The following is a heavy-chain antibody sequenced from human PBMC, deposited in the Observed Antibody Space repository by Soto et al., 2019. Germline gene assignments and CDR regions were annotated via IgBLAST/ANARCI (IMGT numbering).Heavy chain of an antibody. CDR2: ISYDGSNK. V-gene: IGHV3-30*18. CDR3: AKDHSSGWQRGYYGMDV. Sequence: QVQLVESGGGVVQPGRSLRLSCAASGFTFSSYGMHWVRQAPGKGLEWVAVISYDGSNKYYADSVKGRFTISRDNSKNTLYLQMNSLRAEDTAVYYCAKDHSSGWQRGYYGMDVW. J-gene: IGHJ6*01. D-gene: IGHD6-19*01. CDR1: GFTFSSYG.